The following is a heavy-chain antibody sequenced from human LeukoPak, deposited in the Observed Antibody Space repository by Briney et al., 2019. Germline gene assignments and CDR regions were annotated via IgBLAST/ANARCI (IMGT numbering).Heavy chain of an antibody. CDR2: IRSNGGST. CDR1: GFTFRSNG. J-gene: IGHJ4*02. V-gene: IGHV3-64D*06. CDR3: AKEGPGYYDSSGYHAYFDY. Sequence: QPGGLLRLSCSASGFTFRSNGMHWVRQAPGKGLEYVSAIRSNGGSTYYADFVKGRFTISRDNSKNTLYLQMSSLRAEDTAVYYCAKEGPGYYDSSGYHAYFDYWGQGTLVPVSS. D-gene: IGHD3-22*01.